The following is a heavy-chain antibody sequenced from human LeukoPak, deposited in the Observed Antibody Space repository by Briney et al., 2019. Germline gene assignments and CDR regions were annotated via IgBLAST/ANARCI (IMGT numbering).Heavy chain of an antibody. CDR3: ASKNLAYCGGDCYDGMDFQH. CDR1: GFTFSSYA. D-gene: IGHD2-21*02. CDR2: INHSGST. J-gene: IGHJ1*01. V-gene: IGHV4-34*01. Sequence: PGGSLRLSCAASGFTFSSYAMSWVRQAPGKGLEWIGEINHSGSTNYNPSLKSRVTISVDTSKNQFSLKLSSVTAADTAVYYCASKNLAYCGGDCYDGMDFQHWGQGTLVTVSS.